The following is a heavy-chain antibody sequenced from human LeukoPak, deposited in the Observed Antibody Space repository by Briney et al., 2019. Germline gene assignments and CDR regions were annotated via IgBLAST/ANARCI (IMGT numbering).Heavy chain of an antibody. CDR1: GFSFDDYG. CDR2: INWSGGST. D-gene: IGHD3-3*01. V-gene: IGHV3-20*04. Sequence: PGGSMRLSCAASGFSFDDYGMTWVRQAPGKGLEWVSGINWSGGSTGYADSVKGRFTISRDNAKNSLSLQMNSLRDEDTALYYCARTPDNDFRSDGPYYYYMDVWGKGTMVTVSS. CDR3: ARTPDNDFRSDGPYYYYMDV. J-gene: IGHJ6*03.